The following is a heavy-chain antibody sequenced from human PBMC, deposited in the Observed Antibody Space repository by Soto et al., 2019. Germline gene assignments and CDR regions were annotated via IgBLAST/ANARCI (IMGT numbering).Heavy chain of an antibody. CDR3: ARDSYCGGDCSYGMDV. CDR2: IWYDGSNK. V-gene: IGHV3-33*01. D-gene: IGHD2-21*02. Sequence: PGGSLRLSCAASGFTFSSYGMHWVRQAPGKGLEWVAVIWYDGSNKYYADSVKGRFTISRDNSKNTLYLQMNSLRAEDTAVYYCARDSYCGGDCSYGMDVWSQGTTVTVSS. J-gene: IGHJ6*02. CDR1: GFTFSSYG.